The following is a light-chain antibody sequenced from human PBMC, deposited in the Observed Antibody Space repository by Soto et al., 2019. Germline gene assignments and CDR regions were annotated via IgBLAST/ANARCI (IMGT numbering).Light chain of an antibody. V-gene: IGLV2-14*01. CDR1: SSDIGAYNY. Sequence: QSVLTQPASVSESPGQSITISCTGTSSDIGAYNYVSWYQQHPGKAPKLVIYEVNYRPSGVSNRFSGSKSGNTASLTISGLQADDEADYYCSSYTGTSPLWVFGGGTKLTVL. CDR2: EVN. J-gene: IGLJ3*02. CDR3: SSYTGTSPLWV.